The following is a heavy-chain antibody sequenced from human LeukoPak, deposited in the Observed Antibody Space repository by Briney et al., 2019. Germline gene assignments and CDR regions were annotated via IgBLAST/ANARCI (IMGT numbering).Heavy chain of an antibody. CDR3: ARDQYYSDSSGYYYYFDY. J-gene: IGHJ4*02. CDR1: GFTFSSYW. V-gene: IGHV3-7*01. D-gene: IGHD3-22*01. Sequence: PGGSLRLSCAASGFTFSSYWMSWVRQGPGKGLEWVANINQDGSEKTFVDSVKGRFTISRDNAKNSLFLQMNSLRAEDTAVYYCARDQYYSDSSGYYYYFDYWGQGTLVTVSS. CDR2: INQDGSEK.